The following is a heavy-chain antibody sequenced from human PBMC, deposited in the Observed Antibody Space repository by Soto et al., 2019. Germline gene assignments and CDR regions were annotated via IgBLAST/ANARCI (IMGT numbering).Heavy chain of an antibody. CDR3: ARGDATKIVVTTYYAMDV. J-gene: IGHJ6*02. CDR1: GGSLSNYG. CDR2: IIPVFGTP. Sequence: QVQLVQSGAEVKKPGSSVKVSCKASGGSLSNYGISWVRQAPGQGLEWMGAIIPVFGTPTYAQKFQDRVTIPADESTTTVYMEVRSLTSEDTAVYYCARGDATKIVVTTYYAMDVWGQGTTVTVSS. V-gene: IGHV1-69*12. D-gene: IGHD3-22*01.